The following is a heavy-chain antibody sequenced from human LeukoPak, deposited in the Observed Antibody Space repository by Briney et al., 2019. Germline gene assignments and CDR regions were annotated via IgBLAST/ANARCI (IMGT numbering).Heavy chain of an antibody. V-gene: IGHV1-2*02. CDR2: INPNSGGT. J-gene: IGHJ4*02. CDR1: GYTFTAFY. CDR3: AKAGGSFFDY. D-gene: IGHD1-26*01. Sequence: ASVKVSCKASGYTFTAFYMHWVRQAPGQGLEWMGWINPNSGGTKYALRFQGRVTMTRDTSISTAYMELSRLTSDDTAVYYCAKAGGSFFDYWGQGTPVTVSS.